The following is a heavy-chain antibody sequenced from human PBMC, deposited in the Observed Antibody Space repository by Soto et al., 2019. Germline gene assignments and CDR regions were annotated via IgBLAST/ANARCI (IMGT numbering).Heavy chain of an antibody. D-gene: IGHD3-16*01. J-gene: IGHJ4*02. Sequence: SETLSLTCPVSGASITNFYWSWIRQSARKGLEWIGRIYTRGSTDYNPSLKSRVTVSIDTSKNQLSLTLTSVTAADTAVYYCAKGGAYYFDSWGQGILVT. CDR2: IYTRGST. V-gene: IGHV4-4*07. CDR1: GASITNFY. CDR3: AKGGAYYFDS.